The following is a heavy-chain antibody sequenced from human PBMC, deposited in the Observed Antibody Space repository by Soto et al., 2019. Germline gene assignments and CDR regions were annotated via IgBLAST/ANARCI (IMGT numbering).Heavy chain of an antibody. CDR3: ARSTAAAADWFDP. V-gene: IGHV3-23*01. Sequence: EVQLLESGGGLVQPGGSLRLSCAASGFTFSSYAMSWVRQAPGKGLEWVSAISGSGGSTWYTDSVKGRFTISRDNSKTTLYLQMNSLRAEDTAVYYCARSTAAAADWFDPWGQGALVTVSS. D-gene: IGHD6-13*01. CDR1: GFTFSSYA. CDR2: ISGSGGST. J-gene: IGHJ5*02.